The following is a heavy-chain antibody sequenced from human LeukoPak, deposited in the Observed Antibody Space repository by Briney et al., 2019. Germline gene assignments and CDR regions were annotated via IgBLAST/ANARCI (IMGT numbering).Heavy chain of an antibody. D-gene: IGHD4-17*01. V-gene: IGHV4-61*09. CDR3: AGLDDYGDYYFDY. J-gene: IGHJ4*02. CDR1: GGSISSGSYY. Sequence: SETLSLTCTVSGGSISSGSYYWSWIRQPAGKGLEWIGHIYTSGSTNYNPSLKSRVTISVDTSKNQFSLKLSSVTAADTAVYYCAGLDDYGDYYFDYWGQGTLVTVSS. CDR2: IYTSGST.